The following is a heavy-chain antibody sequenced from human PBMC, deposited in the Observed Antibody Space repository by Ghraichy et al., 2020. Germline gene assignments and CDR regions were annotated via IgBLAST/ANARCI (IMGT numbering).Heavy chain of an antibody. CDR1: GFTFGDYA. J-gene: IGHJ4*02. CDR2: IRSKAYGGTT. D-gene: IGHD3-22*01. CDR3: TRDYYDSSGYYYVNGGDRLDY. Sequence: SLNISCTASGFTFGDYAMSWVRQAPGKGLEWVGFIRSKAYGGTTEYAASVKGRFTISRDDSKSIAYLQMNSLKTEDTAVYYCTRDYYDSSGYYYVNGGDRLDYWGQGTLVTVSS. V-gene: IGHV3-49*04.